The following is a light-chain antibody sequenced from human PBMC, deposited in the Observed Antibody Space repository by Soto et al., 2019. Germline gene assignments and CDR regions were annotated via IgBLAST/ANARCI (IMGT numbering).Light chain of an antibody. V-gene: IGKV1-12*01. CDR2: TAS. J-gene: IGKJ1*01. CDR1: QGISRW. Sequence: DIQMTQSPSTLSASLGDRVTITCRASQGISRWLAWYQQKPGKAPNLLIYTASSLQSGVPSRFSGSGSGTDFILTISSLQPEDFATYYCQQAKRFPWTFGQGTKVEIK. CDR3: QQAKRFPWT.